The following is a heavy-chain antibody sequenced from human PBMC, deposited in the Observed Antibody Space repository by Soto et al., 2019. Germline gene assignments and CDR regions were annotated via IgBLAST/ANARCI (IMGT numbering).Heavy chain of an antibody. J-gene: IGHJ6*02. V-gene: IGHV3-74*01. Sequence: VGSLRLSCTASGFNFSRFWTHWVRQVPGRGLVWVSHINSDGSRTSYADSVKGRFTISRDNAKNTLYLRMNSLRAEDTAVYYCARDLSSCSSARCYSFYYGVDVWGQGTTVTAP. D-gene: IGHD2-2*01. CDR3: ARDLSSCSSARCYSFYYGVDV. CDR2: INSDGSRT. CDR1: GFNFSRFW.